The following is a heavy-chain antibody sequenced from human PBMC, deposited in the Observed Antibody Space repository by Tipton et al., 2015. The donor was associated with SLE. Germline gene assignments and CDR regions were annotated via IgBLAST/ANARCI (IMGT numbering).Heavy chain of an antibody. V-gene: IGHV4-59*11. CDR3: ARPDYYDSSGYYSYAFDI. Sequence: TLSLTCTVSGGSISSHYWSWIRQPPGKGLEWIGYIYNSGSGNYNPSLKSRVTISVDTSKNQFSLKLSSVSAADTAVYYCARPDYYDSSGYYSYAFDIWGQGTMVTVSS. D-gene: IGHD3-22*01. CDR2: IYNSGSG. CDR1: GGSISSHY. J-gene: IGHJ3*02.